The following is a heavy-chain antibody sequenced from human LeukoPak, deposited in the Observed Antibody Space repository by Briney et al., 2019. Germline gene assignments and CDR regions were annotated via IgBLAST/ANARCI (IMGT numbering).Heavy chain of an antibody. CDR1: GFTVSSTY. CDR2: IYSGGST. CDR3: ARDRLYSSSSEDY. D-gene: IGHD6-6*01. J-gene: IGHJ4*02. Sequence: GGSLRLSCAASGFTVSSTYMSWVRQAPGKGLEWVSVIYSGGSTYYADSVKGRFTTSRDNSKNTLYLQMNSLRAEDTAVYYCARDRLYSSSSEDYWGQGTLVTVSS. V-gene: IGHV3-53*01.